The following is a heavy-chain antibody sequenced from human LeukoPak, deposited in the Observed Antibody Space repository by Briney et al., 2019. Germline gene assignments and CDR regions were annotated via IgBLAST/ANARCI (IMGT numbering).Heavy chain of an antibody. Sequence: GGSLRLSCAASGFPFNNYAVSWVRQAPGQGLEWVSAIGGGGGSTYYADSVKGRFTISKDNSKSTLYLQMHSLRAEDTAVYYCAKDAWAVPGYFDYWGQGTLVTVSS. CDR3: AKDAWAVPGYFDY. CDR1: GFPFNNYA. J-gene: IGHJ4*02. D-gene: IGHD6-19*01. CDR2: IGGGGGST. V-gene: IGHV3-23*01.